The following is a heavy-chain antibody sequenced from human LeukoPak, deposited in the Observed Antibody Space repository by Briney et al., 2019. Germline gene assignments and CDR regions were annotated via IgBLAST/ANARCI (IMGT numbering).Heavy chain of an antibody. D-gene: IGHD2-2*01. CDR1: GFSFSSYE. V-gene: IGHV3-48*03. Sequence: PGGSLRLSCAASGFSFSSYEMNWVRQAPGKGLEWVSHISSDGRVGTYLDSVRGRFTMSRDNAKNSLYLQTNSLRAEDTAVYYCASNDRRYCSSTSCYGPGYWGQGTLVTVSS. CDR2: ISSDGRVG. J-gene: IGHJ4*02. CDR3: ASNDRRYCSSTSCYGPGY.